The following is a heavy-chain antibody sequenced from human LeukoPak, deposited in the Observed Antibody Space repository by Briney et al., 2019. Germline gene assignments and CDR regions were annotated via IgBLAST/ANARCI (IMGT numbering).Heavy chain of an antibody. V-gene: IGHV3-64D*06. CDR1: GFTFSNYA. D-gene: IGHD2-15*01. Sequence: PGGSLRLSCSASGFTFSNYAMHWVRQAPGKGLEYVSAISSNGGSTYYADSVKGRFTISRDNSKNTLYLQMSSLRAEDTAVYYCVKALGYCSGGSCPAFGIWGQGTMVTVSS. CDR3: VKALGYCSGGSCPAFGI. CDR2: ISSNGGST. J-gene: IGHJ3*02.